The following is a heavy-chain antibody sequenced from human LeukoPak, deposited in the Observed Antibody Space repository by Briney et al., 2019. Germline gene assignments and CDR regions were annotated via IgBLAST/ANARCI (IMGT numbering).Heavy chain of an antibody. D-gene: IGHD5-12*01. CDR2: IYYSGST. CDR3: ARKEWLRHQFIDY. Sequence: PSETLSLTCTVPGGSISSGDYYWSWIRQPPGKGLEWIGYIYYSGSTYYNPSLKSRVTISVDTSKNQFSLKLSSVTAADTAVYYCARKEWLRHQFIDYWGQGTLVTVSS. V-gene: IGHV4-30-4*01. CDR1: GGSISSGDYY. J-gene: IGHJ4*02.